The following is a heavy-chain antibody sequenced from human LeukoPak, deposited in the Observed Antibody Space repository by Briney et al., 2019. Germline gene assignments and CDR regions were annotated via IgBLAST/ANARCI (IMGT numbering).Heavy chain of an antibody. J-gene: IGHJ2*01. Sequence: PGGSLRLSCVASEFTFSSYAMSWVRQAPGKGLEWDSGITSSGDSTYYTDSVKGRFTISRDNSKNTLYLQMNSLRAEDSAVYYCAKPPEYFDLWGRGTLVTVSS. CDR3: AKPPEYFDL. CDR2: ITSSGDST. V-gene: IGHV3-23*01. D-gene: IGHD1-14*01. CDR1: EFTFSSYA.